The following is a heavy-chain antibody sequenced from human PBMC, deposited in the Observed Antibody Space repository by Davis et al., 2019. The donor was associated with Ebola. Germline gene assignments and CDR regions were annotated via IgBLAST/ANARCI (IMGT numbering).Heavy chain of an antibody. J-gene: IGHJ4*02. Sequence: GSLRLSCEVSGGSISSSSWWSWVRQSPGKGLEWIGEIYHSGSTNYNPSLKSRVTISVDKSKNQFSLKLSSVTAADTAVYYCARSGFYGDYRVDYWGQGTLVTVSS. D-gene: IGHD4-17*01. V-gene: IGHV4-4*02. CDR3: ARSGFYGDYRVDY. CDR1: GGSISSSSW. CDR2: IYHSGST.